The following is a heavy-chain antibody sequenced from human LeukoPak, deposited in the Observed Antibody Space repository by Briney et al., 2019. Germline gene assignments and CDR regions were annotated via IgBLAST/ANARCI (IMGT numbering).Heavy chain of an antibody. Sequence: GGSLRLSCAASGFSFSSFWMHWVRQVPGKGLVWVSGINSDGTTTGYADSVKGRFTISRDNAKNTVSLQMGSLRAEDTALYYCARGGYGAHMGWGQGTLVTVSS. J-gene: IGHJ4*02. D-gene: IGHD4-17*01. CDR2: INSDGTTT. V-gene: IGHV3-74*01. CDR3: ARGGYGAHMG. CDR1: GFSFSSFW.